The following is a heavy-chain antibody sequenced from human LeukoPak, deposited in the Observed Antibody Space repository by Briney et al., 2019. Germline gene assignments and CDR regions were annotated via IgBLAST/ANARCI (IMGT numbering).Heavy chain of an antibody. CDR2: IYYSGST. CDR3: ARHRRGHNWFDP. CDR1: GGSISSSSYY. D-gene: IGHD2-15*01. V-gene: IGHV4-39*01. J-gene: IGHJ5*02. Sequence: SETLSLTCTVSGGSISSSSYYWGWIRQPPGKGLEWIGSIYYSGSTYYNPSLKSRVTISVDTSKNQFSLKLSSVTAADTAVYYCARHRRGHNWFDPWGQGTLVTVSS.